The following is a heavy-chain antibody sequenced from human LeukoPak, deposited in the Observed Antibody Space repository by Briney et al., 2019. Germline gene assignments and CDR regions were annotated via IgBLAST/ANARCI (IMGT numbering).Heavy chain of an antibody. CDR3: ASDKDYCSSTSCLSYYYGMDV. D-gene: IGHD2-2*01. V-gene: IGHV3-21*01. CDR1: GFTFSSYS. CDR2: ISSSSSYI. J-gene: IGHJ6*02. Sequence: PGGSLRLSCAASGFTFSSYSMNWVRQAPGKGLEWVSSISSSSSYIYYADSVKGRFTISRDNAKNSLYLQMNSLRAEDTAVYYCASDKDYCSSTSCLSYYYGMDVWGQGTTVTVSS.